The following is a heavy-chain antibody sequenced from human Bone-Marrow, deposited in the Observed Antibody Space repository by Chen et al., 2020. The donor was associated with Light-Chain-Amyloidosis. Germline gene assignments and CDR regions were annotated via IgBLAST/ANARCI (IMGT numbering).Heavy chain of an antibody. J-gene: IGHJ6*04. CDR1: GGTFSSYA. CDR2: IIAIFGKA. Sequence: QVQLVQSGAEVKKPGSSVTVSCKASGGTFSSYAISWVRQAPGQGLEWMGGIIAIFGKANCVQKCQGRVTITADESTRTAYMELSSLGSEDTAVYYCARYRGIGVVPAAIRDYYYGMDVWGKGTTVTVSS. V-gene: IGHV1-69*01. CDR3: ARYRGIGVVPAAIRDYYYGMDV. D-gene: IGHD2-2*02.